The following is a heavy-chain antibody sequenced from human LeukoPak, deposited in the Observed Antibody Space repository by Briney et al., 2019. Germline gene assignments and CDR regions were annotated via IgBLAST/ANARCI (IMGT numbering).Heavy chain of an antibody. Sequence: SQTLSLTCTVSGGSISSGGYYWSGIRQPPGKGLEWIGYIYHSGSTYYNPSLKSRVTISVDRSKNQFSLKLSSVTAADTAVYYCASSYGDLADFDYWGQGTLVTVSS. CDR2: IYHSGST. D-gene: IGHD4-17*01. J-gene: IGHJ4*02. V-gene: IGHV4-30-2*01. CDR1: GGSISSGGYY. CDR3: ASSYGDLADFDY.